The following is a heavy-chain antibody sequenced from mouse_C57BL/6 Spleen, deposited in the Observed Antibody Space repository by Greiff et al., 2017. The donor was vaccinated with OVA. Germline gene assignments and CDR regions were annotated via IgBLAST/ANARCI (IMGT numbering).Heavy chain of an antibody. J-gene: IGHJ2*01. Sequence: QVTLKVCGPGILQSSQTLSLTCSFSGFSLSTSGMGVSWIRQPSGKGLEWLAHIYWDDDKRYNPSLKSRLTISKDTSRNQVFLKITSVDTADTATYYCARRAEGGSSFFDYWGQGTTLTVSS. CDR2: IYWDDDK. D-gene: IGHD1-1*01. CDR1: GFSLSTSGMG. CDR3: ARRAEGGSSFFDY. V-gene: IGHV8-12*01.